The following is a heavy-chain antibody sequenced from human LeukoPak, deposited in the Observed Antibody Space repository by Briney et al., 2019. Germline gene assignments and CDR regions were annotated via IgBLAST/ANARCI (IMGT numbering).Heavy chain of an antibody. CDR2: IHHSGNT. CDR1: GCTFSSYW. CDR3: ARDDHNWNYRYFDY. V-gene: IGHV4-4*02. J-gene: IGHJ4*02. D-gene: IGHD1-7*01. Sequence: GSLRLSCVASGCTFSSYWMTWVRQAPGKGLEGIGNIHHSGNTNYNPSLTSRVTISVDTAKNQFSLKLSSVTAADTAVYYCARDDHNWNYRYFDYWGQGTLVTVSS.